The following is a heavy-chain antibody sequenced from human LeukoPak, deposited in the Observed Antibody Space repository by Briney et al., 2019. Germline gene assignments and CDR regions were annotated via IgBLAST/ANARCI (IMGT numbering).Heavy chain of an antibody. D-gene: IGHD6-19*01. V-gene: IGHV4-34*01. CDR1: GGSFSGYY. CDR3: ARGRLQWLVGPPLGYYYYGMDV. CDR2: INHSGST. Sequence: SETLSLTCAVYGGSFSGYYWSWIRQPPGKGLEWIGEINHSGSTNYNPSLKGRVTISVDTSKNQSSLKLSSVTAADTAVYYCARGRLQWLVGPPLGYYYYGMDVWGQGTTVTVSS. J-gene: IGHJ6*02.